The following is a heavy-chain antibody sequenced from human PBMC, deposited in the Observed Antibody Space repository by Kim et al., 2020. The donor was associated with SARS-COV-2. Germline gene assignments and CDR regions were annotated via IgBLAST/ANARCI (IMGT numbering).Heavy chain of an antibody. CDR1: GFTFSSYA. CDR2: ISGSGGST. Sequence: GGSLRLSCAASGFTFSSYAMSWVRQAPGKGLEWVSAISGSGGSTYYADSVKGRFTISRDNSKNTLYLQMNSLRAEDTAVYYCAKPEKNSSSWYYYFDYWGQGTLVTVSS. V-gene: IGHV3-23*01. D-gene: IGHD6-13*01. J-gene: IGHJ4*02. CDR3: AKPEKNSSSWYYYFDY.